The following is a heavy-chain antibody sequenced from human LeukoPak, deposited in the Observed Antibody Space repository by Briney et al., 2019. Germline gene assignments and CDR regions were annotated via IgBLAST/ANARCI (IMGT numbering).Heavy chain of an antibody. J-gene: IGHJ4*02. CDR2: ISGSGGST. V-gene: IGHV3-23*01. CDR3: AKDNRDLGYCSGGSCYSPTFFDY. CDR1: GFTFSSYA. Sequence: GGSLRLSCAASGFTFSSYAMSWVRQAPGKGLEWVSAISGSGGSTYYADSVKGRFTISRDNSKSTLYLQMNSLRAEDTAVYYCAKDNRDLGYCSGGSCYSPTFFDYWGQGTLVTVSS. D-gene: IGHD2-15*01.